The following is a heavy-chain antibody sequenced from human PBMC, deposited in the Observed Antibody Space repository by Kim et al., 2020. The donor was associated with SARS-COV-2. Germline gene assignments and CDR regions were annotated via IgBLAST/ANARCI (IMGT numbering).Heavy chain of an antibody. CDR3: VRDVYKGGY. Sequence: GGSLRLSCAASGFTLISYGMHWVRQAPGKGLEWVAVIWYDGSKKYYADSVKGRFTISRDNSKNTLSLQLNSLSAEDTAVYYCVRDVYKGGYWGQGTLVTV. CDR1: GFTLISYG. V-gene: IGHV3-33*01. D-gene: IGHD1-20*01. J-gene: IGHJ4*02. CDR2: IWYDGSKK.